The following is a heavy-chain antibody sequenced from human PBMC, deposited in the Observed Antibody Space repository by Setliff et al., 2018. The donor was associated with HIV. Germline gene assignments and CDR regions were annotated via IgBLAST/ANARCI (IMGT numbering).Heavy chain of an antibody. CDR2: IRSKAYGGTT. J-gene: IGHJ6*03. CDR3: TRENIVVVTAIRRYYYYYMDV. V-gene: IGHV3-49*04. D-gene: IGHD2-21*02. CDR1: GFTFGDYA. Sequence: GESLRLSCTASGFTFGDYAMSWVRQAPGKGLEWVGFIRSKAYGGTTEYAASVKGRFTISRDDSKSIAYLQMNSLKTEDTAVYYCTRENIVVVTAIRRYYYYYMDVWGKGTTVTVSS.